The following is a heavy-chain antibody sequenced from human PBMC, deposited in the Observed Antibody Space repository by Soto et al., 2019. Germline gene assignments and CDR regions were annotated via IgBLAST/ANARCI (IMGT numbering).Heavy chain of an antibody. CDR1: GFTVSNNY. CDR2: IYSGGST. CDR3: AAYSHKGY. J-gene: IGHJ4*02. Sequence: EEQLVESGGDLVPPGGSLSLSCAASGFTVSNNYMSWVRQAPGKGLEWVSLIYSGGSTYYADSVKGRFTISRDSSKNTLYLQMNSLRAEDTAMYYCAAYSHKGYWGQGTLVTVSS. D-gene: IGHD3-16*01. V-gene: IGHV3-66*01.